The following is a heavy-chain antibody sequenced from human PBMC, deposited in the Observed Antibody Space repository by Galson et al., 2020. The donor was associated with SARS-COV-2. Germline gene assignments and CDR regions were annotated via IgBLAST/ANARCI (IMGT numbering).Heavy chain of an antibody. D-gene: IGHD1-26*01. Sequence: SETLSLTCTVSGGSISSSYWSWIRQPPGKGLEWIGRVFTSGSTNYNPSLKSRVTMSVDTSKNQFSLKLSSVTAADTAVYYCARDSLGSYRGGYNWFDPWGQGTLGTVSS. CDR2: VFTSGST. V-gene: IGHV4-4*07. J-gene: IGHJ5*02. CDR1: GGSISSSY. CDR3: ARDSLGSYRGGYNWFDP.